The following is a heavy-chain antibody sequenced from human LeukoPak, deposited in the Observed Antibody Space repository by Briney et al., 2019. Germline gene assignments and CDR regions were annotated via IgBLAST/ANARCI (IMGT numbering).Heavy chain of an antibody. CDR3: ARDRYSSGWYVDY. D-gene: IGHD6-19*01. CDR2: ISYDGSNK. CDR1: GFTFSSYA. V-gene: IGHV3-30*04. Sequence: PGRSLRLSCAASGFTFSSYAMHWVRQDPGKGLEWVAVISYDGSNKYYADSVKGRFTISRDNSKNTLYLQMNSLRAEDTAVYYCARDRYSSGWYVDYWGQGTLVTVSS. J-gene: IGHJ4*02.